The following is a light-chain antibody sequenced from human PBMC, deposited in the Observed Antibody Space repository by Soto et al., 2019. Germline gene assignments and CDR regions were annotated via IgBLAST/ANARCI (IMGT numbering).Light chain of an antibody. CDR3: QQYYSYPRT. Sequence: DIQMTQSPSSLSASVRDRVTITCRASHSISTYLNWYHQKPGKAPDLLIYAASSLQSGVPSRFSGSGSGTDFTLTISCLQSEDFATYYCQQYYSYPRTFGQGTKVDIK. V-gene: IGKV1-39*01. CDR2: AAS. CDR1: HSISTY. J-gene: IGKJ1*01.